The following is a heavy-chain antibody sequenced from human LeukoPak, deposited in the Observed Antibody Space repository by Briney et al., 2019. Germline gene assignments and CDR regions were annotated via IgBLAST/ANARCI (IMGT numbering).Heavy chain of an antibody. D-gene: IGHD5-24*01. Sequence: PSQTLSLTCTVSGGSISSGDYYWSWIRQPPGKGLEWIGYIYYSGSTYYNPSLKSRVTISVDTSKNQVSLKLSSVTAADTAVYYCASLRRDGYNCNYWGQGTLVTVSS. CDR3: ASLRRDGYNCNY. CDR2: IYYSGST. CDR1: GGSISSGDYY. V-gene: IGHV4-30-4*08. J-gene: IGHJ4*02.